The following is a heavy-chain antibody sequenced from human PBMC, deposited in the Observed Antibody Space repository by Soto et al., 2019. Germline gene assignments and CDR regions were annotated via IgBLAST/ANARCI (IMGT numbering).Heavy chain of an antibody. CDR1: GVTFNSYD. Sequence: GWSMRISCAASGVTFNSYDMTWVRKAPGKGLEWVSSISSSAVATYYADSVKGRFTISRDNSKNTLHLQMYSLRAEDTAVYHFANVGYFDTSGTSYYFDFWGQGTLVTGSS. J-gene: IGHJ4*02. D-gene: IGHD3-22*01. CDR3: ANVGYFDTSGTSYYFDF. V-gene: IGHV3-23*01. CDR2: ISSSAVAT.